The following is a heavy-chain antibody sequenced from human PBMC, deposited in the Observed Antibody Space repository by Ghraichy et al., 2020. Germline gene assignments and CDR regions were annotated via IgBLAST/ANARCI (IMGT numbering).Heavy chain of an antibody. D-gene: IGHD2-21*01. J-gene: IGHJ3*01. CDR3: APVIAG. CDR2: VSASGVNT. Sequence: GGSLRLSCAASGLTFSGFAMSWVRQAPGKGLEWVSLVSASGVNTYYADSVKGRFTISRDDTKNMVYLQMDTLRVEDTAVYYCAPVIAGWGPGTMVTVSS. CDR1: GLTFSGFA. V-gene: IGHV3-23*01.